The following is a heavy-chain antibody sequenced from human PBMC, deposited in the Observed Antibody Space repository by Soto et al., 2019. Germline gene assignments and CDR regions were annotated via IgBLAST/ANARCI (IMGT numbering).Heavy chain of an antibody. D-gene: IGHD3-10*01. CDR3: AKDRGSGTYFTHYYGMDV. J-gene: IGHJ6*02. V-gene: IGHV3-23*01. CDR2: IGGSGFTT. CDR1: GFTFSNYA. Sequence: EVQLLESGGGLVQPGGSLRLSCAASGFTFSNYAMTWVRQAPGKGLEWVSVIGGSGFTTNYADSVKGRFTISRDNSKNTLYLQMNSRRAEDTAVYYCAKDRGSGTYFTHYYGMDVWGHGTTVTVSS.